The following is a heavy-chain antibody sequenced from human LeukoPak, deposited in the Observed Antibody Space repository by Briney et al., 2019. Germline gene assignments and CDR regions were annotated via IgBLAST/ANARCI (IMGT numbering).Heavy chain of an antibody. CDR2: IYYSGST. J-gene: IGHJ3*02. CDR3: ARRDGNDASDI. V-gene: IGHV4-59*01. CDR1: GGSISSYY. Sequence: PSETLSLTCTVSGGSISSYYWSWIRQPPGKGLEWIGYIYYSGSTNYNPSLKSRVTISVDTSKNQFSLKLSSVTAADTAVYYCARRDGNDASDIWGQGTMVTVSS. D-gene: IGHD5-24*01.